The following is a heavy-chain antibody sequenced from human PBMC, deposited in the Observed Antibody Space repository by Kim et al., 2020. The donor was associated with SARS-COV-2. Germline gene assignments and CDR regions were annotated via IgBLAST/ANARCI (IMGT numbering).Heavy chain of an antibody. Sequence: GGSLRLSCAASGFTFSSYGMHWVRQAPGKGLEWVAVIWYDGSNKYYADSVKGRFTISRDNSKNTLYLQMNSLRAEDTAVYYCARGIAVAGRSDYWGQGTLVTVSS. CDR2: IWYDGSNK. V-gene: IGHV3-33*01. CDR1: GFTFSSYG. J-gene: IGHJ4*02. CDR3: ARGIAVAGRSDY. D-gene: IGHD6-19*01.